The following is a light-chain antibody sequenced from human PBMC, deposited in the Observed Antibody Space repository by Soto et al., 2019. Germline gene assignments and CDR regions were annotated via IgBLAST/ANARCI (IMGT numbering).Light chain of an antibody. CDR2: DAS. J-gene: IGKJ5*01. Sequence: EIVLTQSPATLSLSPGERATLSCRASQSFSSYLAWYQQQPCQAPRLLIYDASNMATGIPARLSGSGSGTGFTLTIISLEPEDFAVYYCQQRSNWPPAITFGQGTRLEIK. V-gene: IGKV3-11*01. CDR1: QSFSSY. CDR3: QQRSNWPPAIT.